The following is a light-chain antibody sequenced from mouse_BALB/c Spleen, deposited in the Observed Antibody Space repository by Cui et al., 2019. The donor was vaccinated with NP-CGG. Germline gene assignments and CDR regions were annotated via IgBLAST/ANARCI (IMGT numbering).Light chain of an antibody. CDR2: GTN. V-gene: IGLV1*01. CDR1: TGAVTRSTY. Sequence: QAVVPQDSALTTSPGETVTLTFRPSTGAVTRSTYPNWVKEKPDHLFTGLIGGTNNRAPGVPARFSGSLIGDKAALTITGAQTEDETIYFCALWYSNHWVFGGGTKLTVL. CDR3: ALWYSNHWV. J-gene: IGLJ1*01.